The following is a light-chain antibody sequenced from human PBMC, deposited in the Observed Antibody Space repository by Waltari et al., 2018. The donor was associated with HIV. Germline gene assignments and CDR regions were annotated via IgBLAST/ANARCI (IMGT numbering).Light chain of an antibody. CDR2: GAS. CDR1: QSVSSN. CDR3: QQYNNWPRT. J-gene: IGKJ1*01. V-gene: IGKV3-15*01. Sequence: EIVMTQSPATLSVSPGERATLSYRASQSVSSNLAWYQQKPGQAPRLFIYGASTRATGVPASFSGSGSGTEFTLTISSLQSEDFAVYYCQQYNNWPRTFGQGTKVEIK.